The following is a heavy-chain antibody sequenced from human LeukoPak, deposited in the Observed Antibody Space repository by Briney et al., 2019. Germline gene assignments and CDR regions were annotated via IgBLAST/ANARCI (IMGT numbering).Heavy chain of an antibody. CDR2: MYYSGST. V-gene: IGHV4-30-4*01. J-gene: IGHJ2*01. CDR3: ARPFTYVSRISP. CDR1: GGSISSGDYY. Sequence: SETLSLTCTVSGGSISSGDYYWSWLRQPPGKGLEWIAYMYYSGSTYYNPSLKSRVTMSADTSKNQLSLKLSSVTAADSAVYNWARPFTYVSRISPGGREILVTVPP. D-gene: IGHD3-22*01.